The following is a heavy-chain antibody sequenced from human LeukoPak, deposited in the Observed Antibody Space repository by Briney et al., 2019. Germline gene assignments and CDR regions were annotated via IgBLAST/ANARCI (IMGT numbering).Heavy chain of an antibody. Sequence: KPSETLSLTCTVSGGSISSSSYYWGWIRQPPGKGLEWIGSIYYSGDTYYNPSLKSRRVTISVDTSKNQFSLRLSSVTAADTAVYYCAGHQWHYYYYMGVWGKGSTVTVSS. CDR2: IYYSGDT. J-gene: IGHJ6*03. D-gene: IGHD6-19*01. V-gene: IGHV4-39*01. CDR3: AGHQWHYYYYMGV. CDR1: GGSISSSSYY.